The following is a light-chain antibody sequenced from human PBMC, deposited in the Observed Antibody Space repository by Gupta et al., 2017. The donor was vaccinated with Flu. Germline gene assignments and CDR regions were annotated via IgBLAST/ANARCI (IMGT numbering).Light chain of an antibody. CDR1: QSVSSSY. CDR2: GAS. CDR3: QQDCSSRT. J-gene: IGKJ1*01. Sequence: EIVLTQSPGTLSLSPGERATLSCRASQSVSSSYLAWYQQKPGQAPRLLIYGASSRATGITDRFSGSGDGKDFTLTSSRREHEDCAVYYGQQDCSSRTFGQGTKVEIK. V-gene: IGKV3-20*01.